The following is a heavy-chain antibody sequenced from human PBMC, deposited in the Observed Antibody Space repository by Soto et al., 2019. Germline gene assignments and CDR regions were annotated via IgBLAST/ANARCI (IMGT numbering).Heavy chain of an antibody. V-gene: IGHV4-39*07. CDR2: INHSGST. CDR1: GGSISSSSYY. Sequence: SETLSLTCTVSGGSISSSSYYWGWIRQPPGKGLEWIGEINHSGSTNYNPSLKSRVTISVDTSKNQFSLKLSSVTAADTAVYYCARVTGRYYYGMDVWGQGTTVTVSS. CDR3: ARVTGRYYYGMDV. J-gene: IGHJ6*02.